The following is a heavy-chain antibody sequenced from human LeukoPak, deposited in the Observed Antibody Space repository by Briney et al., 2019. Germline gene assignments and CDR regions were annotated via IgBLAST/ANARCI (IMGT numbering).Heavy chain of an antibody. D-gene: IGHD3-3*01. CDR1: GYTFPNYA. Sequence: GASVKVSCKASGYTFPNYAMHWVRQAPGQRLEWMGWINAGNGKTKFSQEFQGRVTITRDTSASTAYMELSSLRSEDMAVYYCARDLIHASDFYYYYMDVWGKGTTVTVSS. CDR2: INAGNGKT. CDR3: ARDLIHASDFYYYYMDV. J-gene: IGHJ6*03. V-gene: IGHV1-3*03.